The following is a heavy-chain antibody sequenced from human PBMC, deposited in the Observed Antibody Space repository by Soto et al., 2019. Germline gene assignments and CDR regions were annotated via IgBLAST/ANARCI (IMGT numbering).Heavy chain of an antibody. V-gene: IGHV3-9*01. Sequence: PGGSLRLSCAASGFSFDDYAMHWVRQAPGKGLEWVSIISRKNETIVYADSVKGRFTISGDNAKKSLYLQMNSLRPEDTALYYCAKDRGFLDGIDYWGQGTPVTVSS. CDR1: GFSFDDYA. CDR3: AKDRGFLDGIDY. J-gene: IGHJ4*02. D-gene: IGHD3-3*01. CDR2: ISRKNETI.